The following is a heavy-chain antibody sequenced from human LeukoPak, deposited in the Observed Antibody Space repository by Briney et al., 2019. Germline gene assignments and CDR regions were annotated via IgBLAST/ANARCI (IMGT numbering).Heavy chain of an antibody. D-gene: IGHD2/OR15-2a*01. Sequence: SETLSFTCTVSGGSISSGGYYWSWIRQHPGKGLEWIGYIYYSGSTYYNPSLKSRVTISVDTSKNQFSLKLSSVTAADTAVYYCARVAGFYPRPGLFDLWGRGTLVTVSS. CDR2: IYYSGST. J-gene: IGHJ2*01. CDR1: GGSISSGGYY. CDR3: ARVAGFYPRPGLFDL. V-gene: IGHV4-31*03.